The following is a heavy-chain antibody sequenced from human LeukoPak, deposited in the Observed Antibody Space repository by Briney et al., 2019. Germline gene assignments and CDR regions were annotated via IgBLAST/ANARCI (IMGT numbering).Heavy chain of an antibody. Sequence: PGGSLRLSCAASGFTFSSYAMSWVRQAPGKGLEWVSAISGSGGSTYYADSVKGRFTISRDNSKNTLYLQMNSLRAEDTAVYYCAKGGAAAGTWGVHWFDPWGQGTLVTVSS. V-gene: IGHV3-23*01. CDR2: ISGSGGST. J-gene: IGHJ5*02. CDR1: GFTFSSYA. CDR3: AKGGAAAGTWGVHWFDP. D-gene: IGHD6-13*01.